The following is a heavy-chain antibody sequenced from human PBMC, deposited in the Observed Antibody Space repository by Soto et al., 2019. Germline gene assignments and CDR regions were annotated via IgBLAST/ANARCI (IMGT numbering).Heavy chain of an antibody. D-gene: IGHD6-19*01. CDR3: IVLAVADY. Sequence: GGSLRLSCAASGFTFSSYAMHWVRQAPGKGLEWVAVISYDGSNKYYADSVKGRFTISRDNSKNTLYLQMNSPRAEDTAVYYCIVLAVADYWGQGTLVTVSS. V-gene: IGHV3-30-3*01. CDR2: ISYDGSNK. CDR1: GFTFSSYA. J-gene: IGHJ4*02.